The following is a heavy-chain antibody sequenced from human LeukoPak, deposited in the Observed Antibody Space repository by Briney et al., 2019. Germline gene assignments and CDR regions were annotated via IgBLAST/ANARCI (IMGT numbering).Heavy chain of an antibody. CDR3: AKDRPYGSGSYYNPDDAFDI. CDR1: GFTVSSNY. Sequence: PGGSLRLSCAASGFTVSSNYMSWVRQAPGKGLEWVSVIYSGGSTYYADSVKGRFTISRDNSKNTLYLQMNSLRAEDTAVYYCAKDRPYGSGSYYNPDDAFDIWGQGTMVTVSS. D-gene: IGHD3-10*01. J-gene: IGHJ3*02. CDR2: IYSGGST. V-gene: IGHV3-53*01.